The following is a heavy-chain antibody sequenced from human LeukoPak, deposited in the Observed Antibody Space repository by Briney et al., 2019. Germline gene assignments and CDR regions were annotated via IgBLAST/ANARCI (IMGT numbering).Heavy chain of an antibody. Sequence: GGSLRLSCAASGFTFSSYAMSWVRQAPGKGLEWVSVISGSGGSTYYVDSVKGRFTISRDNAKNSLYLQMNSLRAEDTAVYYCATVNSAYGSSSWFSWGQGTLVTVSS. D-gene: IGHD6-13*01. V-gene: IGHV3-23*01. J-gene: IGHJ5*02. CDR1: GFTFSSYA. CDR3: ATVNSAYGSSSWFS. CDR2: ISGSGGST.